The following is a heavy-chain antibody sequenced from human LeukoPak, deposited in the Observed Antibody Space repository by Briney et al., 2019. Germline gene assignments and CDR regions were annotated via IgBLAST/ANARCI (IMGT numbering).Heavy chain of an antibody. CDR2: LSGSGGST. V-gene: IGHV3-23*01. CDR1: GFPFSSYA. J-gene: IGHJ3*02. D-gene: IGHD4-23*01. CDR3: AKDLAFNSGDDSDI. Sequence: PGGSLRLSCAASGFPFSSYAMSWVRQAPGKGLEWVSGLSGSGGSTHYADSVKGRFTISRDNSKNTLYLQMNSLRAEDTAAYYCAKDLAFNSGDDSDIWGQGTLVIVSS.